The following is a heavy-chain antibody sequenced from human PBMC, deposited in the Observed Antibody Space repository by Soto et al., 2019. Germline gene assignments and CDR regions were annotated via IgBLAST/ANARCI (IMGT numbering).Heavy chain of an antibody. J-gene: IGHJ3*02. CDR2: ISAYNGNT. CDR1: GYTFTSYG. CDR3: ARGALSYYDSSGYYSGAAFDI. D-gene: IGHD3-22*01. V-gene: IGHV1-18*01. Sequence: QVQLVQSGAEVKKPGASVKVSCKASGYTFTSYGISWVRQAPGQGLEWMGRISAYNGNTNYAQKLQGRVTMTTDTTTSTAYMELRSLRSDATAVYYCARGALSYYDSSGYYSGAAFDIWGQGTMVTVSS.